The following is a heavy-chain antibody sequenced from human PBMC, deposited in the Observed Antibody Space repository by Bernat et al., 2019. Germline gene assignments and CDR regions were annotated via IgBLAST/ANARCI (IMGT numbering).Heavy chain of an antibody. CDR1: GFTFSNAW. V-gene: IGHV3-15*01. CDR2: IKSKTDGGTT. D-gene: IGHD3-3*01. Sequence: EVQLVESGGGLVKPGGSLRLSCAASGFTFSNAWMSWVRQAPGKGLEWVGRIKSKTDGGTTDYAAPVKGRFTISRDDSKNTLYLQMNSLKTEDTAVYYCTTDSYYVGGFDYWGQGTLVTVSS. J-gene: IGHJ4*02. CDR3: TTDSYYVGGFDY.